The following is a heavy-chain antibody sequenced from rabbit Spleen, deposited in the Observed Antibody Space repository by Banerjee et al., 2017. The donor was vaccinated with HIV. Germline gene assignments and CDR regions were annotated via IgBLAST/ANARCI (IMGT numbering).Heavy chain of an antibody. CDR1: GFSFSSSYY. CDR2: IYTGSSGST. Sequence: EQLEESGGGLVKPGTSLTLTCTASGFSFSSSYYICWVRQAPGKGLECIACIYTGSSGSTYYANWAKGRFTISKTSSTTVTLQMTSLTVADTATYFCARGSATMTMVITGFYLNLWGPGTLVTVS. CDR3: ARGSATMTMVITGFYLNL. J-gene: IGHJ4*01. D-gene: IGHD2-1*01. V-gene: IGHV1S45*01.